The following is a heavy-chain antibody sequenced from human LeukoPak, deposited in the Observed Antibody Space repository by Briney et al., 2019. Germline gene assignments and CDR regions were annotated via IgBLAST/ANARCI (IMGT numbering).Heavy chain of an antibody. D-gene: IGHD3-10*01. V-gene: IGHV4-31*03. Sequence: PSQTLSLTCTVSGGSISSGDYYWSWIRQLPGKGLEWIGYIYYSGTTYYNPSLKSRVTISVDASRKQFSLKLSSVTAADTAVYYCARGDSMVRAHSWGQGTLVTVSS. CDR3: ARGDSMVRAHS. CDR2: IYYSGTT. J-gene: IGHJ4*02. CDR1: GGSISSGDYY.